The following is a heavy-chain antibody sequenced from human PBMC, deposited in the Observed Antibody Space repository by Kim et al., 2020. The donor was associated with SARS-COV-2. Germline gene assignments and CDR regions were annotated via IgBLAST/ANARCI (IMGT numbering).Heavy chain of an antibody. J-gene: IGHJ4*02. D-gene: IGHD1-26*01. CDR3: ARVFGTYRGSYYPLDY. V-gene: IGHV4-31*03. CDR2: IYYNGST. Sequence: SETLSLTCTVSGGSISNSGYFWTWIRQHPGKGLEWIGYIYYNGSTSYNPSLKSRLTISVDTSNNQFSLKLSSLTAADTAMYYCARVFGTYRGSYYPLDYWGPGTLVTVSS. CDR1: GGSISNSGYF.